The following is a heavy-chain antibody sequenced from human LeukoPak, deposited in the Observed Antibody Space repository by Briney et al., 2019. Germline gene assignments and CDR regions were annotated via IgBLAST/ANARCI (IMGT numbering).Heavy chain of an antibody. CDR3: ARRRIGYQLLEFPFDP. J-gene: IGHJ5*02. V-gene: IGHV3-74*03. D-gene: IGHD2-2*01. CDR2: IKGDGRTT. CDR1: GFTFSSHW. Sequence: PGGSLRLSCAASGFTFSSHWMHWVRQAPGKGLVWVSRIKGDGRTTTYADSVKGRFTISRDNAKNTLFLQMNSLRAEDTAVYYCARRRIGYQLLEFPFDPWGQGTLVTVSS.